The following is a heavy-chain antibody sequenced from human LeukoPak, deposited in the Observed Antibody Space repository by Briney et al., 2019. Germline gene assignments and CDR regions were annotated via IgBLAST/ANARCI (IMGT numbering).Heavy chain of an antibody. Sequence: PSETLSLTCAVYGGSFSGYYWSWIRQPPGKGLEWIGYIYYSGSTNYHPSLKSRVTISVDTSKNQFSLKLTSVTAADTAMYYCARIGAYYYYYYMDVWGKGTTVTVSS. CDR3: ARIGAYYYYYYMDV. CDR1: GGSFSGYY. V-gene: IGHV4-59*12. CDR2: IYYSGST. J-gene: IGHJ6*03.